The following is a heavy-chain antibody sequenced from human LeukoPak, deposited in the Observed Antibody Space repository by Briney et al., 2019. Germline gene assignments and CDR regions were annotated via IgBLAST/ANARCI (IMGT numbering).Heavy chain of an antibody. D-gene: IGHD3-3*01. J-gene: IGHJ4*02. CDR1: GFTFSSYG. Sequence: GGSLRLSCAASGFTFSSYGMSWVRQAPGKGLEWVANIKQDGSEKYYVDSVKGRFTISRDNAKNSLYLQMNSLRAEDTAVYYCARGCVRSFWIYECEYYFDYWGQGTLVTVSS. CDR2: IKQDGSEK. V-gene: IGHV3-7*04. CDR3: ARGCVRSFWIYECEYYFDY.